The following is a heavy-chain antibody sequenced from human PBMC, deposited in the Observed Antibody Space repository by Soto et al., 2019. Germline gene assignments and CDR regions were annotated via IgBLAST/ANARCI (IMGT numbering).Heavy chain of an antibody. CDR2: IYYSGST. J-gene: IGHJ4*02. D-gene: IGHD1-26*01. V-gene: IGHV4-59*08. CDR3: ATQRSGSLDY. CDR1: GGSISSYY. Sequence: SETLSLTCTVSGGSISSYYWSWIRQPPGKGLEWIGYIYYSGSTNYNPSLKSRVTISVDTSKNQFSLKLSSVTAADTAVYYCATQRSGSLDYWGQGTLVTVSS.